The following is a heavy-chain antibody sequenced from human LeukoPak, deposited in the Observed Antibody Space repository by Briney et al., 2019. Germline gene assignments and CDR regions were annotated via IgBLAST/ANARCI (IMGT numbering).Heavy chain of an antibody. J-gene: IGHJ1*01. D-gene: IGHD2-2*01. CDR1: GYSFTAYW. Sequence: GESLKISCRGSGYSFTAYWIAWVRQMPGKGLEWMGIIYPRDSDTRYSPSFQGQVTISADKSISTAYLQWSSLKASDTAMYYCARTYCSSTSCSPEYFQHWGQGTLVTVSS. CDR3: ARTYCSSTSCSPEYFQH. V-gene: IGHV5-51*01. CDR2: IYPRDSDT.